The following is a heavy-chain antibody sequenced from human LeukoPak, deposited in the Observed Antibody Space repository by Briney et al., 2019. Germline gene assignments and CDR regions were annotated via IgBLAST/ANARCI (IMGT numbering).Heavy chain of an antibody. CDR1: GFTVSSNY. CDR3: ARDLVESYCCAFDI. Sequence: PGGSLRLSCAASGFTVSSNYMSWVRQAPGKGLEWVSVIYSGGSTYYADSVKGRLTISRDNPKNTLYLQMNSLRAEDTAVYYCARDLVESYCCAFDIWGQGTMVTVSS. V-gene: IGHV3-66*02. D-gene: IGHD1-26*01. CDR2: IYSGGST. J-gene: IGHJ3*02.